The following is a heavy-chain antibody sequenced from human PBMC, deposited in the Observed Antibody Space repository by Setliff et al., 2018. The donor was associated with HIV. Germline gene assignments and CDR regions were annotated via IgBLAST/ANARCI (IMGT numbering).Heavy chain of an antibody. V-gene: IGHV1-2*04. J-gene: IGHJ4*02. D-gene: IGHD3-22*01. CDR3: ARGMDYYDTSGYYQYDFDY. Sequence: ASVKVSCKASGYSFTDYYIHWVRQAPGQGLEWMGWINPKSDGTNYAQKFQGWITMTRDTSISTAYMELSRLRSDDTAVYYCARGMDYYDTSGYYQYDFDYWGQGTLVTV. CDR2: INPKSDGT. CDR1: GYSFTDYY.